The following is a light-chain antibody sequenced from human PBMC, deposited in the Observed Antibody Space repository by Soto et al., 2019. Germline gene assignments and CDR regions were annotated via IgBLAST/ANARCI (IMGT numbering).Light chain of an antibody. CDR2: ENN. J-gene: IGLJ2*01. CDR3: GTWDSSLSAGGVV. CDR1: SSNIRNNY. V-gene: IGLV1-51*02. Sequence: QSVLTQPPSVSAAPGQKVTISCSGSSSNIRNNYVSWYQQLPGTAPKLLIYENNKRPSGIPDRFSGSKSGTSATLGITGLQTGDEADYYCGTWDSSLSAGGVVFGGGTKLTVL.